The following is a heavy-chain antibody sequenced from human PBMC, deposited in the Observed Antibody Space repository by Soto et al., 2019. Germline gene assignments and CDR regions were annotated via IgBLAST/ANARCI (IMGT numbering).Heavy chain of an antibody. J-gene: IGHJ3*02. CDR1: GYTFTSYY. V-gene: IGHV1-46*01. CDR3: ARDQCSGGSCFNAFDI. D-gene: IGHD2-15*01. Sequence: ASVKVSCKASGYTFTSYYMHWVRQAPGQGLEWMGIINPSGGSSSYAQKFQGRVTMTRDTSTSTVYMELGSLRSEDTAVYYCARDQCSGGSCFNAFDIWGQGTMVTVSS. CDR2: INPSGGSS.